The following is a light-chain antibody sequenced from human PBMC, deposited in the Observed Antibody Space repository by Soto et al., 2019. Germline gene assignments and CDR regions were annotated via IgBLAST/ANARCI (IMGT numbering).Light chain of an antibody. CDR3: HQYNSYSWT. CDR2: DAS. Sequence: DIQMTQSPSSLSASVGDTVTLTCRASQSVDNYLKWYQQKPGKAPNLLIYDASTLERGVPSRFSGTGSGTEFTLTISSLQPDDFATYYCHQYNSYSWTFGQGTKVDIK. J-gene: IGKJ1*01. CDR1: QSVDNY. V-gene: IGKV1-5*01.